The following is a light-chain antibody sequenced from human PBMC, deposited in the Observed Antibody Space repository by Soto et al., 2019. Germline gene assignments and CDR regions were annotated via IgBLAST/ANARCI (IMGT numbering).Light chain of an antibody. J-gene: IGKJ1*01. CDR2: KAS. Sequence: DIQMTQSPSTLSASVGDRVTITCRASQSISSWLAWYQQKPGKAPKLLIYKASSLESGVPSRFSGSGSGTVFTLTISSLQPDDFATYYCQQYNSYWTFGQGTKWEIK. CDR1: QSISSW. V-gene: IGKV1-5*03. CDR3: QQYNSYWT.